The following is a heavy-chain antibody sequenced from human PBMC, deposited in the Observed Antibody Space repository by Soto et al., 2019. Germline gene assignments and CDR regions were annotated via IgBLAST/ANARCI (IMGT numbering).Heavy chain of an antibody. V-gene: IGHV3-9*01. D-gene: IGHD6-13*01. J-gene: IGHJ6*02. CDR2: ISWNSGSI. CDR1: GFTFDDYA. Sequence: PGGSLRLSCAASGFTFDDYAMYWVRQAPGKXLEWVSGISWNSGSIGYADSVKGRFTISRDNAKNSLYLQMNSLRAEDTALYYCAKDLRRYSSSWHRPYYYYGMDVWGQGTTVTVSS. CDR3: AKDLRRYSSSWHRPYYYYGMDV.